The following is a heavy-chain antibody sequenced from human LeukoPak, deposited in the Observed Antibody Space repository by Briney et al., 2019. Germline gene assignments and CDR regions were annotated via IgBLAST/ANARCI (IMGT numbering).Heavy chain of an antibody. D-gene: IGHD5-18*01. CDR2: IYPRDGST. Sequence: ASVKVSCKASGYTFTSNYIHWVRQAPGQGLEWMGMIYPRDGSTSYAQKFQGRVTVTRDTSTSTVHMELSGLRSEDTAVYYCARGTTMVTNYFAYGGQGTLVTVSS. J-gene: IGHJ4*02. V-gene: IGHV1-46*01. CDR1: GYTFTSNY. CDR3: ARGTTMVTNYFAY.